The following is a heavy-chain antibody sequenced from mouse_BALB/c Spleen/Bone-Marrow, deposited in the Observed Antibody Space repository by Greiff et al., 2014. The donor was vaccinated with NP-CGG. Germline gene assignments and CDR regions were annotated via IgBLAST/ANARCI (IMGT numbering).Heavy chain of an antibody. V-gene: IGHV1S22*01. CDR3: TRDYDWVPDY. CDR1: GYTFTSYW. CDR2: IYPGSGST. J-gene: IGHJ2*01. Sequence: LVESGSELVRPGASVKLSCKASGYTFTSYWMHWVKQRPGQGLEWIGNIYPGSGSTNYDEKFKSKATLTVDTSSSTAYMQLSSLTSEDSAVYYCTRDYDWVPDYWGQGTTLTVSS. D-gene: IGHD1-1*01.